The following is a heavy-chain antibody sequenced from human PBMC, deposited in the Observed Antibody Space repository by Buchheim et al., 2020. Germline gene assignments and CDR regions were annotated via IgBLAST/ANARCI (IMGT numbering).Heavy chain of an antibody. CDR3: ATEDYGGSNSGFDI. J-gene: IGHJ4*02. CDR2: IWYDGSKT. Sequence: QVQLVESGGGVVQPGRSLRLSCAASGFTFSSYGMHWVRQAPGKGLEWVAVIWYDGSKTYYADSVKGRFTISRDNSKNTLYLQRNSLRAEDTAVYYCATEDYGGSNSGFDIWGQGTL. CDR1: GFTFSSYG. V-gene: IGHV3-33*01. D-gene: IGHD4-23*01.